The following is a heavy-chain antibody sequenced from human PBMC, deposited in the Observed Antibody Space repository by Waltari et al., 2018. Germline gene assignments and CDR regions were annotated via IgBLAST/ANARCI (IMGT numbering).Heavy chain of an antibody. CDR2: INHSGIT. V-gene: IGHV4-34*01. CDR1: GRSFSGYN. J-gene: IGHJ4*02. D-gene: IGHD2-15*01. CDR3: ARRGGSCYYY. Sequence: QVQLQQWGAGLLTPSETLSLTCAVYGRSFSGYNLSWIRQSPVKGLEWIGEINHSGITNYNPSLKSRVTISVDTSKNQFSLKLSSVTAADTAVYYCARRGGSCYYYWGQGTLVTVSS.